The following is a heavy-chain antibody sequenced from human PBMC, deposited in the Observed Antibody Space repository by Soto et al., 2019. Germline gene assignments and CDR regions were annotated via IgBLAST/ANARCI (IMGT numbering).Heavy chain of an antibody. V-gene: IGHV3-64*01. J-gene: IGHJ4*02. Sequence: EVQLVESGGGLVQPGGSLRLSCEASGFTFSSFAMHWVRQAPGKGLEYVSAISSNGGSTYYANSVKGRFTISRDNSKNTLYLQMGSLRAEDMAVYYCARLNPIAAAFDYWGQGTLVTVSS. D-gene: IGHD6-13*01. CDR3: ARLNPIAAAFDY. CDR1: GFTFSSFA. CDR2: ISSNGGST.